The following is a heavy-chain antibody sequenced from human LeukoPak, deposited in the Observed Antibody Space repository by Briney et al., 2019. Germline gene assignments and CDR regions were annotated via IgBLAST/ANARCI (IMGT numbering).Heavy chain of an antibody. CDR2: ISYDGSNK. Sequence: PGGSLRLSCAASGFTFSSYAMHWVRQAPGQGLEWVAVISYDGSNKSYADSVKGRFTISRDNSKNTLYLQMNSLRAEDTAVYYCAKEEWFDPWGQGTLVTVSS. J-gene: IGHJ5*02. CDR3: AKEEWFDP. V-gene: IGHV3-30-3*01. CDR1: GFTFSSYA.